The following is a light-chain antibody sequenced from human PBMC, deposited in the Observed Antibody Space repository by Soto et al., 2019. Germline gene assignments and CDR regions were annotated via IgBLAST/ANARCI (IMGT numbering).Light chain of an antibody. Sequence: EIVLTQSPATLSLSPGERATLSCRASQSVSSYLAWYQQKPGQAPRLLIYDAFNRATGIPARFSGSGSGTYFTLTISSLEPEDFAVYYCQQRSNWVFTFGPGTKVDIK. CDR1: QSVSSY. V-gene: IGKV3-11*01. CDR3: QQRSNWVFT. CDR2: DAF. J-gene: IGKJ3*01.